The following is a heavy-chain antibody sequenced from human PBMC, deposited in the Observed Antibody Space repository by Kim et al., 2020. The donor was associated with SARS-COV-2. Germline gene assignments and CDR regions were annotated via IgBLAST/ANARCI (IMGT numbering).Heavy chain of an antibody. Sequence: YVDSVKGRFTISRDNAKNSLYLQMNSLRAEDTAVYYCARPPLNPKYYFDYWGQGTLVTVSS. J-gene: IGHJ4*02. V-gene: IGHV3-7*01. CDR3: ARPPLNPKYYFDY.